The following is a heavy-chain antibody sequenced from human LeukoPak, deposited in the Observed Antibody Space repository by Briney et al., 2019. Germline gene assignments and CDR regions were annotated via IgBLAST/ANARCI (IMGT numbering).Heavy chain of an antibody. CDR3: ARGSSSRLGSFDY. D-gene: IGHD6-13*01. J-gene: IGHJ4*02. CDR2: ISYDGSNK. Sequence: PGRSLRLSCAASGFTFSSYAMHWVRQAPGKGLEWVAVISYDGSNKYYADSVKGRFTISRDNSKNTLYLQMNSLRAEDTAVYYCARGSSSRLGSFDYWGQGTLVTVSS. CDR1: GFTFSSYA. V-gene: IGHV3-30-3*01.